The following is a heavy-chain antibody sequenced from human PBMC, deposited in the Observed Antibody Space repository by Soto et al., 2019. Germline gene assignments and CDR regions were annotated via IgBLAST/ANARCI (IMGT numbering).Heavy chain of an antibody. Sequence: SETLSLTCTVSGGSISSGDYYWSWIRQPPGKGLEWIGYIYYSGSTYYNPSLKSRVTISVDTSKNQFSLKLSSVTAADTAVYYCASYTQNYYDSSGYPSPLFDYWGQGTLVTVSS. J-gene: IGHJ4*02. CDR3: ASYTQNYYDSSGYPSPLFDY. D-gene: IGHD3-22*01. V-gene: IGHV4-30-4*01. CDR2: IYYSGST. CDR1: GGSISSGDYY.